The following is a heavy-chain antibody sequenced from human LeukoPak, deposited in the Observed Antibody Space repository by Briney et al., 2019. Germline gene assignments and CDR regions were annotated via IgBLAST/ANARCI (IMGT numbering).Heavy chain of an antibody. D-gene: IGHD5-18*01. Sequence: GGSLRLSCAASGFTFSSYSMNWVRQAPGKGLEWISYITTSGGAKNYADSVKGRFTISRDNSKNTLYLQMNSLRAEDTAVYYCARDSGYSYGYSNFDYWGQGTLVTVSS. CDR3: ARDSGYSYGYSNFDY. CDR2: ITTSGGAK. J-gene: IGHJ4*02. CDR1: GFTFSSYS. V-gene: IGHV3-48*01.